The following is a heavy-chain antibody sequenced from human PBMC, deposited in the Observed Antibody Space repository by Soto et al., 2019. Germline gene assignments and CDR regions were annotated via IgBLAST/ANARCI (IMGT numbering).Heavy chain of an antibody. CDR3: AKGEGSGYFFDY. CDR1: GFSFSSYG. D-gene: IGHD3-22*01. V-gene: IGHV3-30*18. J-gene: IGHJ4*02. Sequence: AGTLCLTCAASGFSFSSYGLHWVRQAPGKGLEWVAVISYDGSNKYYADSVKGRFTISRDTSKNTLYLQMTSLRAEDTAVYYWAKGEGSGYFFDYWGQGTLVT. CDR2: ISYDGSNK.